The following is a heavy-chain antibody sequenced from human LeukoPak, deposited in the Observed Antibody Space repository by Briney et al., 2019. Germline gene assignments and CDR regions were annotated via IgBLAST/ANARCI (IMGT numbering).Heavy chain of an antibody. J-gene: IGHJ3*02. Sequence: SETLSLTCTVSGVSISGYYWSWIRQPPGKGLEWIGYIYYSGSTNYNPSLKSRVTISVDTSKNQFSLKLSSVTAADTAVYYCARDPLPLDAFDIWGQGTMVTVSS. CDR3: ARDPLPLDAFDI. CDR2: IYYSGST. CDR1: GVSISGYY. V-gene: IGHV4-59*01.